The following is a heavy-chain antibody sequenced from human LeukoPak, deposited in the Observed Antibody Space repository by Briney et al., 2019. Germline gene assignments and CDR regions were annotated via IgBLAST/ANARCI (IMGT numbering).Heavy chain of an antibody. D-gene: IGHD3-10*01. V-gene: IGHV3-33*06. CDR2: IWYDGSNK. CDR3: AKRPFRTYYYGSGSYSPPDY. CDR1: GFTFSSYG. Sequence: PGGSLRLSCAASGFTFSSYGMHWVRQAPGKGLEWVAVIWYDGSNKYYADSVKGRFTISRDNSKNTLYLQMNSLRAEDTAVYYCAKRPFRTYYYGSGSYSPPDYWGQGTLVTVSS. J-gene: IGHJ4*02.